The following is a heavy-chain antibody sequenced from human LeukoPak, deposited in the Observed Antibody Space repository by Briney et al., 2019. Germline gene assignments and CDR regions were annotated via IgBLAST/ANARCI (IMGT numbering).Heavy chain of an antibody. Sequence: SETLSLTCAVYGGSFSGYYWSWIRQPPGKGLEWIGEINHSGSTNYNPSLKSRVTISVDTSKNQFSLKLMSVTGADTAVYYCARGNTIFGARYYMDVWGKGTTVTVSS. CDR2: INHSGST. V-gene: IGHV4-34*01. CDR1: GGSFSGYY. D-gene: IGHD3-3*01. CDR3: ARGNTIFGARYYMDV. J-gene: IGHJ6*03.